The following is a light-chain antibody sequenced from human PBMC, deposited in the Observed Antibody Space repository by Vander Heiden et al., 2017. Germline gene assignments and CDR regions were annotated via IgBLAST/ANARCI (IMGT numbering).Light chain of an antibody. Sequence: DFVMTQSPLSLPVTPREPASISSRSRQSLLHSNGYNYLDWYVQKPGQSPQLLISLGSNRASGVPDRVSGSGSGTDFTLKISRVEAEDVGVYYCMQALQTPLTFGGGTRVEIK. V-gene: IGKV2-28*01. CDR3: MQALQTPLT. J-gene: IGKJ4*01. CDR1: QSLLHSNGYNY. CDR2: LGS.